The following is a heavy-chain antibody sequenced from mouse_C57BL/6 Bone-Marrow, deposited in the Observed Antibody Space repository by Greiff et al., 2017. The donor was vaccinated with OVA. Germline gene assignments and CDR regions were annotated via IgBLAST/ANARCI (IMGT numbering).Heavy chain of an antibody. CDR3: ARVGETLFAY. J-gene: IGHJ3*01. CDR1: GFTFSSYA. CDR2: ISDGGSYT. Sequence: DVMLVESGGGLVKPGGSLKLSCAASGFTFSSYAMSWVRQTPEKRLEWVATISDGGSYTYYPDNVKGRFTISRDNAKNNLYLQMSHLKSEDTAMYYCARVGETLFAYWGQGTLVTVSA. V-gene: IGHV5-4*03. D-gene: IGHD2-13*01.